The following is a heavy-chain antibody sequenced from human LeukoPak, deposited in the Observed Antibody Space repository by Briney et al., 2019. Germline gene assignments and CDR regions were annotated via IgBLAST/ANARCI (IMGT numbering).Heavy chain of an antibody. Sequence: SSVKVSCKASGGTFSSYAISWVRQAPGQGLEWMGGIIPIFGTANYAQKFQGRVTITADESTSTAYMELSSLRSEDTAVYYCARASGVPAATPETSPFDYWGQGTLVTVSS. V-gene: IGHV1-69*13. CDR2: IIPIFGTA. D-gene: IGHD2-2*01. J-gene: IGHJ4*02. CDR3: ARASGVPAATPETSPFDY. CDR1: GGTFSSYA.